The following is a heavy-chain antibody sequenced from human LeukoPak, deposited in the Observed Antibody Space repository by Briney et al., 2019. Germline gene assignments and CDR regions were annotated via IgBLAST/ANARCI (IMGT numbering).Heavy chain of an antibody. CDR3: ARLLAMTGTYYSFYYGLDV. J-gene: IGHJ6*02. V-gene: IGHV4-4*02. D-gene: IGHD6-19*01. CDR2: VFHNGSA. CDR1: GGSLRSTNW. Sequence: SGTLSLTCAVSGGSLRSTNWWNWVRQSPGKGLEWIGEVFHNGSANYNPSLKSRVTILVDKSKNQFSLKLNSVTATDTAVYYCARLLAMTGTYYSFYYGLDVWGQGTTVTVSS.